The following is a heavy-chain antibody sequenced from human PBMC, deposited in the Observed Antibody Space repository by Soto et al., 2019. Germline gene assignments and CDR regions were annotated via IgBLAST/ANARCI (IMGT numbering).Heavy chain of an antibody. V-gene: IGHV3-30*18. D-gene: IGHD6-6*01. Sequence: QVQLVESGGGVVQPGGSVRLSCAVSGFTFSDYGMHWVLQAPGKGLEWVAVMSYAGTYKYYADSIKGRFTISSDLSWNTMLLQMKNPRLQDMAVFFCAKEMYPRTVLDSSSPWGNYWGQGALVTVSS. CDR3: AKEMYPRTVLDSSSPWGNY. CDR2: MSYAGTYK. CDR1: GFTFSDYG. J-gene: IGHJ4*02.